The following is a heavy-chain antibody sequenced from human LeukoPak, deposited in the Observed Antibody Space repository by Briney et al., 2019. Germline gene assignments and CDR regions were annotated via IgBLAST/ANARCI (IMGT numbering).Heavy chain of an antibody. D-gene: IGHD3-3*01. CDR3: ARATREGYDCWSGYLVGYYYYYMDV. J-gene: IGHJ6*03. Sequence: GASVKVSCKASGGTFSSYAISWVRQAPGQGLEWMGGIIPIFGTANYAQKFQGRVTITTDESTSTAYMELSSLRSEDTAVYYCARATREGYDCWSGYLVGYYYYYMDVWGKGTTVTVSS. CDR1: GGTFSSYA. CDR2: IIPIFGTA. V-gene: IGHV1-69*05.